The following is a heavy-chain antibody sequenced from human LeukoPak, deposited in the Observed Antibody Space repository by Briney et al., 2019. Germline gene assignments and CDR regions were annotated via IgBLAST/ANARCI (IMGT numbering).Heavy chain of an antibody. Sequence: TSETLSLTCAVYGGSFSGYYWSWIRQPPGKGLEWIGEINHSGSTNYNPSLKSRVTISVDTSKNQFSLKLSSVTAADTAVYYCARGLNTYYDFWSGYSYGMDVWGQGTTVTVSS. CDR1: GGSFSGYY. CDR3: ARGLNTYYDFWSGYSYGMDV. CDR2: INHSGST. J-gene: IGHJ6*02. D-gene: IGHD3-3*01. V-gene: IGHV4-34*01.